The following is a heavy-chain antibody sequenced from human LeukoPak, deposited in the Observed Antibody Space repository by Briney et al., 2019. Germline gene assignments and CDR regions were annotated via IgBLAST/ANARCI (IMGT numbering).Heavy chain of an antibody. Sequence: ASVRVSCKASGYTFTSYHINWVRQATGQGLEWVGWMNPNNSDIGYAQKFQGRVTMTRNTSIGTAYMELSSLRSEDTAIYYCVRVPPGTTIYAYWGQGTLVTVSS. CDR3: VRVPPGTTIYAY. J-gene: IGHJ4*02. CDR1: GYTFTSYH. CDR2: MNPNNSDI. V-gene: IGHV1-8*01. D-gene: IGHD1-14*01.